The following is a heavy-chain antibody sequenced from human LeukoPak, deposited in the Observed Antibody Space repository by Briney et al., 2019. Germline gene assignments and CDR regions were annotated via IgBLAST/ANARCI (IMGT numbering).Heavy chain of an antibody. CDR1: GFTFSSYG. CDR3: AKDSSMGAEGPNWFDP. D-gene: IGHD1-26*01. Sequence: GGSLRLSCAASGFTFSSYGLHWVRQAPGKGLEWVAVIWYDGSNKYYADSVKGRFTISRDNSKNTLYLQMNSLRAEDTAVYYCAKDSSMGAEGPNWFDPWGQGTLVTVSS. V-gene: IGHV3-33*06. J-gene: IGHJ5*02. CDR2: IWYDGSNK.